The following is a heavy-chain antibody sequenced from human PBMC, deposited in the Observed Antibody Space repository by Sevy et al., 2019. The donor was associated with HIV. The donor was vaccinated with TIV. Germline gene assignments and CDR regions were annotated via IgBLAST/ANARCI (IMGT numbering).Heavy chain of an antibody. Sequence: ASVKVSCKASGYTFTGYYMHWVRQAPGQGLEWMGWINPNSGDTNYAQKFQGWVTMTRDTSISTAYMELSRLRSDDTAVYYCARANSHCSGGSCYPMVFDYWGQGTLVTVSS. V-gene: IGHV1-2*04. CDR3: ARANSHCSGGSCYPMVFDY. D-gene: IGHD2-15*01. CDR2: INPNSGDT. CDR1: GYTFTGYY. J-gene: IGHJ4*02.